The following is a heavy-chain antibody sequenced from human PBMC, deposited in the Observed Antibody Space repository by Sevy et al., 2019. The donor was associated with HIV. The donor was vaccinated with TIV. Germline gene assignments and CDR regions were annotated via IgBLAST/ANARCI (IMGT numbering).Heavy chain of an antibody. CDR1: GSTLTKLS. Sequence: ASVKVSCKVSGSTLTKLSMHWVRQAPGKGLERMATFDPEDGETIYEQKFQGRVTMTEDTSTDTAYMELSSLRSEDTAVYYCATTKDYYDSCGYPFDDWSQGTLVTVSS. CDR2: FDPEDGET. CDR3: ATTKDYYDSCGYPFDD. D-gene: IGHD3-22*01. J-gene: IGHJ4*02. V-gene: IGHV1-24*01.